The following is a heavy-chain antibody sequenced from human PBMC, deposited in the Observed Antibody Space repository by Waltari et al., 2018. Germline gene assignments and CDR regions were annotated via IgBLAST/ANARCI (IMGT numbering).Heavy chain of an antibody. D-gene: IGHD2-15*01. CDR3: ARDGYCSGGSCNSGWSDP. V-gene: IGHV1-3*01. CDR2: INAANDNT. Sequence: QVQLVQSGAEVKKPGASVKVSCTPSGFSFTNFAVHWVRQAPGQRLEWMGWINAANDNTRYSQKFQDRVTITRDTSASTAYMELSSLRSEDTAVYYCARDGYCSGGSCNSGWSDPWGQGTLVIVSS. J-gene: IGHJ5*02. CDR1: GFSFTNFA.